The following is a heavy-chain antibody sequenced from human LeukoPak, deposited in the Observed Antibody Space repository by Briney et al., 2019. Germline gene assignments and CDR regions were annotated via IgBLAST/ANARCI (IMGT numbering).Heavy chain of an antibody. CDR2: ISWNSGST. J-gene: IGHJ4*02. V-gene: IGHV3-9*01. Sequence: PGGSLRLSCAASGFTFDDYAIHWVRQAPGKGLEWVSGISWNSGSTGYADSVKGRFTISRDNAKNSLYLQMNSLRTEDTALYYCARAIGVTCISTSCYSFDYWGQGTLVTVSS. CDR3: ARAIGVTCISTSCYSFDY. D-gene: IGHD2-2*02. CDR1: GFTFDDYA.